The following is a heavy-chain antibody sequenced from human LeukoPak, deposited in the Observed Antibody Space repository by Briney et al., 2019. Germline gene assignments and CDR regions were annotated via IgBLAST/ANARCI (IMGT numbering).Heavy chain of an antibody. J-gene: IGHJ4*02. CDR3: AKDSPDYDFWSGYSVDFGDY. Sequence: GGSLRLSWAASGFTFRSNDMHWVRQATGKRLEWVSAIGTGGDTHYSDSVKGRFTISRDNSKNTLYLQMNSLRAEDTAVYYCAKDSPDYDFWSGYSVDFGDYWGQGTLVTVSS. CDR2: IGTGGDT. V-gene: IGHV3-13*01. CDR1: GFTFRSND. D-gene: IGHD3-3*01.